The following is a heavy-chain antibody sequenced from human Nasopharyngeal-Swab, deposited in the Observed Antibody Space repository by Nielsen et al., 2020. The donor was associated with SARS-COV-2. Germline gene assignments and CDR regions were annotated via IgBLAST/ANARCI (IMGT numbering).Heavy chain of an antibody. CDR2: INHSGST. J-gene: IGHJ6*02. CDR1: GGSFSGYY. V-gene: IGHV4-34*01. D-gene: IGHD5-12*01. CDR3: AREAWLRFGYYYGMDV. Sequence: SETLSLTCAVYGGSFSGYYWSWIRQPPGKGLEWIGEINHSGSTNYNPSLKSRVTISVDTSKNQFSLKLSSVTAADTVVYYCAREAWLRFGYYYGMDVWGQGTTVTVSS.